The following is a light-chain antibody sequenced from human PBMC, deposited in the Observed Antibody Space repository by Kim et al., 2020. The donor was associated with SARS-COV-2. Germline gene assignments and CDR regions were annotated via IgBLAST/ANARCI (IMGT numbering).Light chain of an antibody. CDR2: CNT. CDR3: QSYDSSLSGWV. Sequence: RVTISCTGSSSTIGAGYDVHWYQQLPGTAPKLLIYCNTNRPSGVPDRFSGSKSVTSASLAITGLQAEDEADYYCQSYDSSLSGWVFGGGTQLTVL. V-gene: IGLV1-40*01. J-gene: IGLJ3*02. CDR1: SSTIGAGYD.